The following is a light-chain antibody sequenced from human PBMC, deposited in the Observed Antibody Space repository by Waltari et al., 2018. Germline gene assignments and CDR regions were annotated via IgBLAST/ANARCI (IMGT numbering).Light chain of an antibody. J-gene: IGKJ1*01. CDR2: QAT. CDR1: ETISDW. Sequence: DIHMTQSPSSLSASVRDRVTITCRSSETISDWLAWYQQKPGSVPKLLIFQATMLDRGLPSRFSGSGFGTEVTLTISSLEPEDFATYYCQEYIGGTFGQGTKVDIK. CDR3: QEYIGGT. V-gene: IGKV1-5*03.